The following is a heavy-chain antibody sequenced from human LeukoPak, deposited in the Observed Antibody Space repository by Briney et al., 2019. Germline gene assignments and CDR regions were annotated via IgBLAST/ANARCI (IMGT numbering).Heavy chain of an antibody. D-gene: IGHD1-26*01. CDR2: IYYSGST. Sequence: PSETLSLTCTVSGGSISSSSYYWGWLRQPPGKGLEWIGSIYYSGSTYYNPSLKSRVTISVDTSKNQFSLKLSSVTAADTAVYYCASTLQNAWELPRDPFDIWGQGTMVTVSS. CDR3: ASTLQNAWELPRDPFDI. V-gene: IGHV4-39*01. CDR1: GGSISSSSYY. J-gene: IGHJ3*02.